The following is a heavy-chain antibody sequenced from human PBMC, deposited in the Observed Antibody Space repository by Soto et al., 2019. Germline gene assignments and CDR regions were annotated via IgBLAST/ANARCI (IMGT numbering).Heavy chain of an antibody. CDR3: AKNQPSWATRAAFDY. J-gene: IGHJ4*02. CDR2: ISGGSGDST. Sequence: GGSLRLSCAASGFTFSNYAMNWVRQAPGKGLEWVSGISGGSGDSTFYADSVKGRFTISRDNSKNTLYLQMNSLRTEDTAVYYCAKNQPSWATRAAFDYWGQGTLVTVSS. D-gene: IGHD2-2*01. CDR1: GFTFSNYA. V-gene: IGHV3-23*01.